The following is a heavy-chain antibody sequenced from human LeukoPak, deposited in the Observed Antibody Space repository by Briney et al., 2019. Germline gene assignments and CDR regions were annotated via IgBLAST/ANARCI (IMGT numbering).Heavy chain of an antibody. D-gene: IGHD3-3*01. J-gene: IGHJ4*02. V-gene: IGHV4-39*01. CDR3: ARHTVDYDFWSGSAADY. CDR2: IYYSGST. Sequence: SETLSLTCTVSGGSISSGGYYWSWIRQPPGKGLEWIGSIYYSGSTYYNPSLKSRVTISVDTSKNQFSLKLSSVTAADTAVYYCARHTVDYDFWSGSAADYWGQGTLVTVSS. CDR1: GGSISSGGYY.